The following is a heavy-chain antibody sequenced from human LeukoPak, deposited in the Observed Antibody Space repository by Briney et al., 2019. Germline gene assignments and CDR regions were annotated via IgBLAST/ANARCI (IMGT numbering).Heavy chain of an antibody. CDR2: IYYTGST. D-gene: IGHD2-2*01. V-gene: IGHV4-61*01. CDR3: ARDRVPGRY. Sequence: PSETLSLTCTVSGGSVTSGTYFWSWIRQPPGKGLEWIGSIYYTGSTDYDPSLKSRVTISADMSKNQFSLKLTSVTAADTAVYYCARDRVPGRYCGQGTLVTVSS. J-gene: IGHJ4*02. CDR1: GGSVTSGTYF.